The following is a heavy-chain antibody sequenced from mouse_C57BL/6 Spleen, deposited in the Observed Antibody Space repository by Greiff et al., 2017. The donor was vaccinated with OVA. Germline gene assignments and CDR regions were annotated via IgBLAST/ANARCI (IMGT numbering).Heavy chain of an antibody. CDR3: ARRGSSYAIDY. J-gene: IGHJ4*01. CDR1: GYTFTSYN. CDR2: IYPGNGDT. Sequence: QVQLQQSGAELVRPGASVKMSCKASGYTFTSYNMNWVKQTPRQGLEWIGAIYPGNGDTSYNQKFKGKATLTVDKSSSTAYMQLSSLTSDDSAVYFCARRGSSYAIDYWGQGTSVTVSS. V-gene: IGHV1-12*01.